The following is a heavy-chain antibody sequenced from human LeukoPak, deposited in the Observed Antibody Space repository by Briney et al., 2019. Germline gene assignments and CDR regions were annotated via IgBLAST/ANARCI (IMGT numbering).Heavy chain of an antibody. Sequence: PGGSLRLSCAASGFTFSSYGMHWVRQAPGKGLEWVAVISYDGSNKYYADSVKGRFTISRDNAKNSLYLQMNSLRAEDTAVYYCVREFATWGQGTLVTVSS. CDR3: VREFAT. CDR1: GFTFSSYG. V-gene: IGHV3-30*03. CDR2: ISYDGSNK. D-gene: IGHD3-10*01. J-gene: IGHJ4*02.